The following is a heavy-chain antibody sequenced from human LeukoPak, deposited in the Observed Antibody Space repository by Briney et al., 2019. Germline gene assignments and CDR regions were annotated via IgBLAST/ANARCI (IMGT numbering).Heavy chain of an antibody. Sequence: GGSLRLSCAASGFTFDDYAMHWVRQAPGKGLEWVSGISWNSGSIGYADSVKGRFTISRDNAKNSLYLQMNSLRAEDTALYYCGKNHGSGYKRTSLEFDYWGQGTLVTVSS. CDR3: GKNHGSGYKRTSLEFDY. CDR2: ISWNSGSI. CDR1: GFTFDDYA. V-gene: IGHV3-9*01. J-gene: IGHJ4*02. D-gene: IGHD3-22*01.